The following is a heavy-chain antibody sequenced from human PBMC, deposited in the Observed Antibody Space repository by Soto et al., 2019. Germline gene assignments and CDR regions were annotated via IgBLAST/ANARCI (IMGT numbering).Heavy chain of an antibody. CDR1: GGSISSGGYY. Sequence: QVQLQESGPGLVKPSQTLSLTCTVSGGSISSGGYYWSWIRQHPGKGLEWIGYIYYSGSTYYNPSLKSRVTISVDTSKNQCSLKLSSVTAADTAVYYCARDPRSYCSGGSCSLWGQGTLVTVSS. CDR3: ARDPRSYCSGGSCSL. D-gene: IGHD2-15*01. J-gene: IGHJ4*02. CDR2: IYYSGST. V-gene: IGHV4-31*03.